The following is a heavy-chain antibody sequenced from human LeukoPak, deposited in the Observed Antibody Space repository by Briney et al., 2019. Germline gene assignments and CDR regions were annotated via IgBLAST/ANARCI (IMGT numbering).Heavy chain of an antibody. V-gene: IGHV4-34*01. CDR3: ARPIAAAGTGRPFDY. CDR2: INHSGST. Sequence: SETLSLTCAVYGGSFSGYYWSWIRQPPGKGLEWIWEINHSGSTNYNPSLKSRVTISVDTSKNQFSLKLSPVTAADTAVYYCARPIAAAGTGRPFDYWGQGTLVTVSS. D-gene: IGHD6-13*01. J-gene: IGHJ4*02. CDR1: GGSFSGYY.